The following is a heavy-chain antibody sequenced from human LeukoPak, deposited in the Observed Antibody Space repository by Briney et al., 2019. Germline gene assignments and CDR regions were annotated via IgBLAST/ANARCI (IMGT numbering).Heavy chain of an antibody. CDR2: ISAYNGNT. J-gene: IGHJ5*02. D-gene: IGHD6-6*01. Sequence: ASVTVSCRASGYTFTGYGISWVRQAPGQGLAWMGWISAYNGNTNYVQKLQGRVTMTTDTSTSTAYMELRSLRSDDTAVYYCARFEYSSSYNWFDPWGQGTLVTVSS. V-gene: IGHV1-18*01. CDR3: ARFEYSSSYNWFDP. CDR1: GYTFTGYG.